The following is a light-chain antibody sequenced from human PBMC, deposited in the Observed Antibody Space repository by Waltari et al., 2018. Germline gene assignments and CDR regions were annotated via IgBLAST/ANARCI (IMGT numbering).Light chain of an antibody. V-gene: IGKV3-20*01. Sequence: EIVLTKSPGNLSLFTVERATLSGRASQSIGKYLVWYQQKPGQAPRLLIYAASSRATGVPDRFSGSGSGTDFSLTISRLEPEDFAVYYCQNHERLPATFGQGTKVEIK. CDR2: AAS. CDR1: QSIGKY. CDR3: QNHERLPAT. J-gene: IGKJ1*01.